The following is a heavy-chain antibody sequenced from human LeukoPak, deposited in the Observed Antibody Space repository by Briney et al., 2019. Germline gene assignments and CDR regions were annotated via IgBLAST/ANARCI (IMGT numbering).Heavy chain of an antibody. Sequence: SETLSLTCTVSGGSISSYYWSWIRQPAGKGLEWIGRIYTSGSTNYNPSLKSRVTMSVDTSKNQFSLKLSSVPAADTAVYYCAAGTAPSDAFDIWGQGTMVTVSS. CDR1: GGSISSYY. D-gene: IGHD6-13*01. V-gene: IGHV4-4*07. J-gene: IGHJ3*02. CDR3: AAGTAPSDAFDI. CDR2: IYTSGST.